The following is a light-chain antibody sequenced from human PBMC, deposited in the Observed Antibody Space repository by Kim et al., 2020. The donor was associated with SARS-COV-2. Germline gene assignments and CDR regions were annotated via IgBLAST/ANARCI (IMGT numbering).Light chain of an antibody. Sequence: QLVLTQSPSASASLGASVKLTCTLSSGHSTYAIAWHQQQPEKGPRYLMKLNSDGSHSNGDGIPDRFSGASSGAERYLTISSHQSEDEADYYCQTSAPDIVFGGGTELTVL. CDR1: SGHSTYA. V-gene: IGLV4-69*01. CDR2: LNSDGSH. J-gene: IGLJ3*02. CDR3: QTSAPDIV.